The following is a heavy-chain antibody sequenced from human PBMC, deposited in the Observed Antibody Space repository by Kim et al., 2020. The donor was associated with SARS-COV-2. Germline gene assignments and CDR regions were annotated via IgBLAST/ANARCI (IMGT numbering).Heavy chain of an antibody. D-gene: IGHD3-10*01. Sequence: ASVKVSCKVSGYTLTELSMHWVRQAPGKGLEWMGGFDPEDGETIYAQKFQGRVTMTEDTSTDTAYMELSSLRSEDTAVYYCATPLKPHYFGDYYYGMDVWGQGTTVTVSS. CDR3: ATPLKPHYFGDYYYGMDV. CDR1: GYTLTELS. J-gene: IGHJ6*02. CDR2: FDPEDGET. V-gene: IGHV1-24*01.